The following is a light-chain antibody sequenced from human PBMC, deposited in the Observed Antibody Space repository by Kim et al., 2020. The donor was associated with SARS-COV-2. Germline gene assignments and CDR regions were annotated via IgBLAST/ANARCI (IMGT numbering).Light chain of an antibody. Sequence: GQSVTIFCTGTSSDVGGYDYVSWYQQHPGKVPKLMIYDVNRRPSGVPDRFSGSKSGNTASLTISGLQAEDEADYHCCSYTGSYSAAFGGGTQLTVL. CDR1: SSDVGGYDY. CDR3: CSYTGSYSAA. CDR2: DVN. J-gene: IGLJ2*01. V-gene: IGLV2-11*01.